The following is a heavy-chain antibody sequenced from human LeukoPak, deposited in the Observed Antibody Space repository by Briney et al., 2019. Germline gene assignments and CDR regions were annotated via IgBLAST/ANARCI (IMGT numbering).Heavy chain of an antibody. CDR3: ARDRVRLGGYWPFDY. J-gene: IGHJ4*02. Sequence: PGGSLRLSCAASGFTFSSYSMNWVRQAPGKGLEWVSGISSSSIYIYYADSVKGRFTISRDNAKNSLYLQMNSLRDEDTAVYYCARDRVRLGGYWPFDYWGQGTLVTVSS. V-gene: IGHV3-21*01. CDR1: GFTFSSYS. D-gene: IGHD3-22*01. CDR2: ISSSSIYI.